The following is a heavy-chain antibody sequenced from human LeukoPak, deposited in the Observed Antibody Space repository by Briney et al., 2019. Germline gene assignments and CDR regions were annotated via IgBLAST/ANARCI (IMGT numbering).Heavy chain of an antibody. Sequence: GGSLRLSCAASGFTFSSFDMTWDRQAPGKGLEWVSTISVSATNTYYADSVKGRFTISRDNSKNTLYLQMNSLRADDTAVYYCATITSMRVVLISWGQGTLVTVSS. CDR3: ATITSMRVVLIS. V-gene: IGHV3-23*01. D-gene: IGHD3-22*01. J-gene: IGHJ1*01. CDR2: ISVSATNT. CDR1: GFTFSSFD.